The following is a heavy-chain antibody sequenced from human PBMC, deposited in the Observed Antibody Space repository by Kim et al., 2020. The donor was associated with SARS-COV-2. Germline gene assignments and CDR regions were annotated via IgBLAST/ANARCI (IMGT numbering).Heavy chain of an antibody. D-gene: IGHD3-9*01. CDR3: AKVGYEILTGYYTSQRIDY. CDR1: GFTFSSYA. J-gene: IGHJ4*02. V-gene: IGHV3-23*01. CDR2: ISGRGGST. Sequence: GGSLRLSCAASGFTFSSYAMSWVRQAPGKGLEWVSAISGRGGSTYYADSVKGRFTISRSNSKNTLYLQMNSLRAEDTAVYYCAKVGYEILTGYYTSQRIDYWGQGTLVTVSS.